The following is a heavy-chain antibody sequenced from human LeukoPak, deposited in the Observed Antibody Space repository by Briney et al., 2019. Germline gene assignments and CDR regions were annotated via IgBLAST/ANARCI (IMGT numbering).Heavy chain of an antibody. J-gene: IGHJ4*02. Sequence: PSETLSLTCAVYGGSLSGYCWSWIRQPPGRGLEWIGEINHSGSTNYNPSLKSRVTISVDTSKNQFSLKLSSVTAADTAVYYCARPGYYYDSSGYYYRDYWGQGTLVTVSS. V-gene: IGHV4-34*01. CDR2: INHSGST. CDR3: ARPGYYYDSSGYYYRDY. CDR1: GGSLSGYC. D-gene: IGHD3-22*01.